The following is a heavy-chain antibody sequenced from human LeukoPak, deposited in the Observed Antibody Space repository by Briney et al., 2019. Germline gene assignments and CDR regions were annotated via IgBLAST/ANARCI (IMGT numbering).Heavy chain of an antibody. CDR1: GFPFSSYA. D-gene: IGHD4-17*01. CDR3: AKRHGDYFDY. V-gene: IGHV3-23*01. Sequence: GGSLRLSCAASGFPFSSYAMSWVRQPPVKGLECISTISDSFRITDDADSVKGRFTISRDNSKNTLYLQVNTLRAEDTAVYYCAKRHGDYFDYWGQGTLVTVSS. CDR2: ISDSFRIT. J-gene: IGHJ4*02.